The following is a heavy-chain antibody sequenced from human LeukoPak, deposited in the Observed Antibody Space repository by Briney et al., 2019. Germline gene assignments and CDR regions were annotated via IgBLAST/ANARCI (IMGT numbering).Heavy chain of an antibody. D-gene: IGHD4-23*01. CDR1: GFTFSSYA. Sequence: PGGSLRLSCAASGFTFSSYAMHWVRQAPGKGLEWVAVISYDGSNKYYADSVKGRFTISRDNSKNTLYLQMNGLRAEDTAVYYCARTRPGTSLFGYWGQGTLVTVSS. CDR2: ISYDGSNK. CDR3: ARTRPGTSLFGY. V-gene: IGHV3-30-3*01. J-gene: IGHJ4*02.